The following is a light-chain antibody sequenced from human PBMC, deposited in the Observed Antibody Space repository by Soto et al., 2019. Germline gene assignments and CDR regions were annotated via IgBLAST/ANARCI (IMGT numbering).Light chain of an antibody. CDR2: EVS. CDR3: SSYTDSSNYV. V-gene: IGLV2-14*01. J-gene: IGLJ1*01. Sequence: QSALTQPASVSGSPGQSITVSCTGTSSDVGGYNYVSWYQQYPGKTPKLIIYEVSHRPFGVSNRFSGSKSGNTASLTISGLQAEDESDYYCSSYTDSSNYVFGTGTKLTVL. CDR1: SSDVGGYNY.